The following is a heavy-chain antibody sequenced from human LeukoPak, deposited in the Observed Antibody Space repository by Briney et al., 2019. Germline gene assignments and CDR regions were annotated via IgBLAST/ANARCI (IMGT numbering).Heavy chain of an antibody. D-gene: IGHD3-3*01. CDR3: AKPQEADLWVPDY. CDR1: GFTFSSYG. V-gene: IGHV3-30*02. CDR2: IRYDGSNK. J-gene: IGHJ4*02. Sequence: GGSLRLSCAASGFTFSSYGMHWVRQAPGKGLEWVAFIRYDGSNKYYADSVKGRFTISRDNSKNTLYLEMNSLIPEDTALYYCAKPQEADLWVPDYWGQGTLVTVSS.